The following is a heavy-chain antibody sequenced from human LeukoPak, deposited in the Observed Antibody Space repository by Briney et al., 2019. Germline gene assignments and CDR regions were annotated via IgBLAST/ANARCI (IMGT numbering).Heavy chain of an antibody. CDR3: AKWGDYDVLTGYYVSDF. CDR1: GVIFSNYA. CDR2: ISGRSDNT. J-gene: IGHJ4*02. D-gene: IGHD3-9*01. Sequence: GGSLRLFCAASGVIFSNYAMYWVRQAPGKGLEWVSAISGRSDNTYYADSVKGRFTLSRDSSKNTLYLQMNSLRADDTAVYYCAKWGDYDVLTGYYVSDFWGQGTLVTVSS. V-gene: IGHV3-23*01.